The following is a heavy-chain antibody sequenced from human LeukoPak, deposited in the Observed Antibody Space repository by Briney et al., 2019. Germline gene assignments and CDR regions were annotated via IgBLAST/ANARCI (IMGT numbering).Heavy chain of an antibody. Sequence: GGSLRLSCAASRFTFSTYGMHWVRQAPGTGLEWVAVISHDGSNEYYADSVKGRFTISRDNSKNTLYLQMNSLRAEDTAVYYCAKDTIPRIAVAGGGRFDPWGQGTLVTVSS. CDR2: ISHDGSNE. V-gene: IGHV3-30*18. CDR1: RFTFSTYG. CDR3: AKDTIPRIAVAGGGRFDP. D-gene: IGHD6-19*01. J-gene: IGHJ5*02.